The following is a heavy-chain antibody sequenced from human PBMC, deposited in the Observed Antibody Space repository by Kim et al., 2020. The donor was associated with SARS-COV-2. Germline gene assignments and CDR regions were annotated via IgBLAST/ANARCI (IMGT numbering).Heavy chain of an antibody. CDR3: AKDVSGWYVWDY. Sequence: SAGSVKGRFTLSIDYSKNTLYLQINSLRAEDTAVYYCAKDVSGWYVWDYWGQGTLVTVSS. J-gene: IGHJ4*02. D-gene: IGHD6-19*01. V-gene: IGHV3-30*02.